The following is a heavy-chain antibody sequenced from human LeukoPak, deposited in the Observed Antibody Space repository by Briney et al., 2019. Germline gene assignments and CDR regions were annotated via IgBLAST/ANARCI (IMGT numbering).Heavy chain of an antibody. J-gene: IGHJ4*02. CDR1: GFPFTDSS. CDR3: ARHRTASDY. CDR2: ITTSGSYI. D-gene: IGHD3-16*02. Sequence: GGSLRLPCAASGFPFTDSSMTWVRQAPGKGLEWVSSITTSGSYIYYADSVKVRFTISRDNAKNSLYLQMTSLRAEDTAVYYCARHRTASDYWGQGTLVTVSS. V-gene: IGHV3-21*01.